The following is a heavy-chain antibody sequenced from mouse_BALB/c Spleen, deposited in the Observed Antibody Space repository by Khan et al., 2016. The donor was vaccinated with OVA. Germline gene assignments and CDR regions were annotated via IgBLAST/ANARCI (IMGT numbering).Heavy chain of an antibody. CDR3: VNHGSSSAWFTY. D-gene: IGHD1-1*01. V-gene: IGHV1-7*01. J-gene: IGHJ3*01. CDR1: GYTFPNYW. CDR2: INPSTDYA. Sequence: QVQLKQSGAELAKPGASVKMSCKASGYTFPNYWMHWVKQRPGQGLEWIGYINPSTDYAEYNQKFKDKATLTVDKSSSTAYMQLTSLTSEDSAIYYCVNHGSSSAWFTYWGQGTLVTVSA.